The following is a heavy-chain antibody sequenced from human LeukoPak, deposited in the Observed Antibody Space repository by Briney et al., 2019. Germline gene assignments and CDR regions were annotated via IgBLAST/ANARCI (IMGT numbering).Heavy chain of an antibody. V-gene: IGHV3-20*04. Sequence: GGSLKLSCTASGFTFGDYAMNWVRQAPGQGLEWVSGINWNVGSTYYRDSLKGRFTITRDNSKNSLYLQMNSLRAEDTALYYCARVKGSGYRNSIDYWGQGTLVTVSS. CDR2: INWNVGST. J-gene: IGHJ4*02. D-gene: IGHD3-3*01. CDR1: GFTFGDYA. CDR3: ARVKGSGYRNSIDY.